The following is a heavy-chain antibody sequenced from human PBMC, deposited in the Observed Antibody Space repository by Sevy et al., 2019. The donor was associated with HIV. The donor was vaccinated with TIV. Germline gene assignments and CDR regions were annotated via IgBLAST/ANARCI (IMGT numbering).Heavy chain of an antibody. V-gene: IGHV3-21*01. J-gene: IGHJ6*02. CDR3: VQEIGAKNHV. CDR2: ITSSFSI. CDR1: GFTFNVYS. D-gene: IGHD3-22*01. Sequence: GGSLRLSCAASGFTFNVYSMNWVRQAPGKGLEWVSSITSSFSINYADPLKGRFTISRDNAKNSLYLQMNSLRADDTAVYYCVQEIGAKNHVWGQGTTVTVSS.